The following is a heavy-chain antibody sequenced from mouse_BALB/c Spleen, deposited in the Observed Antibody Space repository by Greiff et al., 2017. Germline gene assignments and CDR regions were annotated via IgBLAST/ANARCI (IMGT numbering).Heavy chain of an antibody. V-gene: IGHV14-3*02. CDR2: IDPANGNT. CDR1: GFNIKDTY. CDR3: APGFAY. J-gene: IGHJ3*01. Sequence: EVQLQQSGAELVKPGASVKLSCTASGFNIKDTYMHWVKQRPEQGLEWIGRIDPANGNTIYDPKFQGKASITADTSSNTAYLQLSSLTSEDTAVYYCAPGFAYWGQGTLVTVSA.